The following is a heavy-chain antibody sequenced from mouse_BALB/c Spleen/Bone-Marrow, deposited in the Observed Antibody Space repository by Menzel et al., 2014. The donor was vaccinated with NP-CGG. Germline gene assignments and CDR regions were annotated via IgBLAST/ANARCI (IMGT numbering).Heavy chain of an antibody. Sequence: VQLQQSEPGLVQPSQSLSITCTVSGFSLTSYGVHWVRQSPGKGLEWLGVIWSGGSTDYNAAFISRLSISKDNSKSQVFFKMNSLQANDTAIYYCARRGDGYYDGFAYWGQGTLVPVS. V-gene: IGHV2-2*02. D-gene: IGHD2-3*01. CDR2: IWSGGST. CDR3: ARRGDGYYDGFAY. CDR1: GFSLTSYG. J-gene: IGHJ3*01.